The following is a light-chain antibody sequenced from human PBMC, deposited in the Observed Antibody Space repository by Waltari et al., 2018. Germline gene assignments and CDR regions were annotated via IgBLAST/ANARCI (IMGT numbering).Light chain of an antibody. CDR1: QSVGSY. J-gene: IGKJ3*01. V-gene: IGKV3-11*01. CDR3: QRRGHWPPEAT. CDR2: AAS. Sequence: EIVLTQSPATLSLSPGERATLSCRASQSVGSYLAWYQQKPGQSPRLLIYAASNRATGIPARFSGSGSGTDFTLTISSLEPEDFAVYFCQRRGHWPPEATFGPGTKVDIK.